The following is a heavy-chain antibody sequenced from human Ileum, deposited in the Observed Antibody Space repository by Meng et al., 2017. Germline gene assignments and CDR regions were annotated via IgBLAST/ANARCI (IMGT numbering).Heavy chain of an antibody. CDR2: IYTGNGNT. CDR1: GYTFVAYA. D-gene: IGHD1-26*01. CDR3: ARGDPTTPNWLDP. V-gene: IGHV1-3*04. J-gene: IGHJ5*02. Sequence: QVQLLQLGAEVKKPGASVRISCATSGYTFVAYAMHWVRQAPGQRLEWMGWIYTGNGNTKYSQKFQDRVTFTRDTSATTVYMELTSLTSEDTAVYYCARGDPTTPNWLDPWGQGSLVTVSS.